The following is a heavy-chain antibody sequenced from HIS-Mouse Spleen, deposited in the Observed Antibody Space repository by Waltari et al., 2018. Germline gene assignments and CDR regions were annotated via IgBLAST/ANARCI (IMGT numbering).Heavy chain of an antibody. CDR2: INPNSGGT. V-gene: IGHV1-2*02. CDR1: GYTFTGYY. J-gene: IGHJ4*02. Sequence: QVQLVQSGAEVKKPGASLKVSCKASGYTFTGYYVHWVRQAPGQGLEWMGWINPNSGGTNYAQKFQGRVTMTRDTSISTAYMELSRLRSDDTAVYYCARALIAARPYYFDYWGQGTLVTVSS. D-gene: IGHD6-6*01. CDR3: ARALIAARPYYFDY.